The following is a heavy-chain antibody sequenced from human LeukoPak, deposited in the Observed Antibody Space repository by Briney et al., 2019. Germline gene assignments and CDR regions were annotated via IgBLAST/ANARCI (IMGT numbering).Heavy chain of an antibody. CDR3: ARSPSAYDSQLDY. Sequence: GGSLRLSCAASGFTFSSYWMSWVRQAPGKGLEWVANIKQDGSEKYYVDSVKGRFTISRDNAKNSLYLQMNSLRAEDTAVYYCARSPSAYDSQLDYWGQGTLVTVSS. V-gene: IGHV3-7*01. CDR2: IKQDGSEK. J-gene: IGHJ4*02. D-gene: IGHD3-22*01. CDR1: GFTFSSYW.